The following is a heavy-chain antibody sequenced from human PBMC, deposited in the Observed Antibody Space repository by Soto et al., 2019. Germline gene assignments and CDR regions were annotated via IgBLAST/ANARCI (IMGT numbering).Heavy chain of an antibody. J-gene: IGHJ6*02. D-gene: IGHD2-2*02. Sequence: ASVKVSCKASGYTFTGYYMHWVRQAPGQGLEWMGWINPNSGGTNYAQKFQGRVTMARDTSISTAYMELSRLGSDDTAVYYCASLMYCSSTSCYNPTPYGMDVWGQGTTVTVSS. CDR2: INPNSGGT. CDR1: GYTFTGYY. V-gene: IGHV1-2*02. CDR3: ASLMYCSSTSCYNPTPYGMDV.